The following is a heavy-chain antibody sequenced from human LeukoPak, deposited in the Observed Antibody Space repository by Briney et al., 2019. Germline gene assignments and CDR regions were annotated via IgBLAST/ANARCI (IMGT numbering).Heavy chain of an antibody. CDR3: ASRYCTGVNCFAASYMCIDV. J-gene: IGHJ6*03. V-gene: IGHV3-9*01. CDR1: GFTFDDYA. D-gene: IGHD2-8*02. Sequence: PGGSLRLSCAASGFTFDDYAMHWVRQAPGKGLEWVSGISWNSGSIGYADSVKGRFTISRDNAKNSLYLQMNSLRAEDTAVYFCASRYCTGVNCFAASYMCIDVWGKGTTVTVSS. CDR2: ISWNSGSI.